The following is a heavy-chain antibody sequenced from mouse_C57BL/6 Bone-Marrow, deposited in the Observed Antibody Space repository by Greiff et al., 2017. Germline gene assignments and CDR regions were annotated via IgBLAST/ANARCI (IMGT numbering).Heavy chain of an antibody. CDR1: GYTFTSYW. D-gene: IGHD1-1*01. Sequence: VQLQQPGAELVKPGASVKMSCKASGYTFTSYWITWVKQRPGQGLAWIGDIYTGSGSTSYNEKFQRKATLTVDTSSSTATMPLSTLTSEDSAVYYWARGLITTVLDVGYWGQGTTLTVSS. CDR3: ARGLITTVLDVGY. J-gene: IGHJ2*01. CDR2: IYTGSGST. V-gene: IGHV1-55*01.